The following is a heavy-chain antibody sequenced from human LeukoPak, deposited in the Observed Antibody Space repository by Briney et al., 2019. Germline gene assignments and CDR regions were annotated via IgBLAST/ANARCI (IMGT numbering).Heavy chain of an antibody. Sequence: PSETLSLTCAVYGGSFSGYYWSWIRQPPGKGLEWIGEINHSGSTNYNPSLKSRVTISVDTSKNQFSLKLSSVTAADTAVYYCARGHYYDSSGYSRGRYYYYMDVWGKGTTVTVSS. V-gene: IGHV4-34*01. J-gene: IGHJ6*03. D-gene: IGHD3-22*01. CDR1: GGSFSGYY. CDR3: ARGHYYDSSGYSRGRYYYYMDV. CDR2: INHSGST.